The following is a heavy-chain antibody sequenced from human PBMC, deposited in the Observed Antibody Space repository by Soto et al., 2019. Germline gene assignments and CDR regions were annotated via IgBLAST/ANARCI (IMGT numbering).Heavy chain of an antibody. V-gene: IGHV4-34*01. J-gene: IGHJ4*02. Sequence: QEQLQQWGAGLLKPSETLSLTCAGNGGSFTGYYWSWVRQPPGKGLEWIGEIKDGGSTNYSPSLRSRVTISADTSKKQFSLKVTSVTAADTAVYYCARGQEGVVATHWDQGTLVTVSS. D-gene: IGHD2-15*01. CDR2: IKDGGST. CDR1: GGSFTGYY. CDR3: ARGQEGVVATH.